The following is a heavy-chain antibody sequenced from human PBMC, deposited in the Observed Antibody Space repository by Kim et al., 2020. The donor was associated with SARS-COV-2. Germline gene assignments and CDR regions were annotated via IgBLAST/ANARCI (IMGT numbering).Heavy chain of an antibody. J-gene: IGHJ5*02. CDR3: ARDRIMITFGGVMPPDWFDP. CDR1: GYTFTSYG. D-gene: IGHD3-16*01. Sequence: ASVKVSCKASGYTFTSYGISWVRQAPGQGLEWMGWISAYNGNTNYAQKLQGRVTMTTDTSTSTAYMELRSLRSDDTAVYYCARDRIMITFGGVMPPDWFDPWGQGTLVTVSS. CDR2: ISAYNGNT. V-gene: IGHV1-18*01.